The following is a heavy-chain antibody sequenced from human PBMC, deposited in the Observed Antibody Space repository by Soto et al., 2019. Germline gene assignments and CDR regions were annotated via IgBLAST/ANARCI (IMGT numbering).Heavy chain of an antibody. J-gene: IGHJ4*02. Sequence: QVQLVQSGAEVKKPGSSVKVSCKASGVTFGSRGVAWVRQAPGQGLEWMGGFIAMLGTPTYAKKVQGSATITADESLTSSYLELRSLRSEDTAVYFCARGAMAKFDYWGQGTVVTVSS. CDR2: FIAMLGTP. CDR1: GVTFGSRG. D-gene: IGHD5-18*01. CDR3: ARGAMAKFDY. V-gene: IGHV1-69*01.